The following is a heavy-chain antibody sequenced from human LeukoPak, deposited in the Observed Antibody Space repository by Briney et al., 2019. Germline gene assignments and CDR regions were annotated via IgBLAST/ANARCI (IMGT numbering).Heavy chain of an antibody. Sequence: ASVKVSCKASGYTFTSYYMHWVRQAPGQGLEWMGWMNPNSGNTGYAQKFQGRVTMTRNTSISTAYMELSSLRSEDTAVYYCARGNDAVGGGWFDPWGQGTLVTVSS. V-gene: IGHV1-8*02. CDR2: MNPNSGNT. J-gene: IGHJ5*02. CDR1: GYTFTSYY. D-gene: IGHD2-8*01. CDR3: ARGNDAVGGGWFDP.